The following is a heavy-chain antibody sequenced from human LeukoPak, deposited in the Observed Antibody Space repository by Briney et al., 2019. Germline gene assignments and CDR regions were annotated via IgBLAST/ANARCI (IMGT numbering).Heavy chain of an antibody. D-gene: IGHD6-19*01. Sequence: ASVKVSCKASGGTFSSYAISWVRQAPGQGLEGMGRIIPIFGTANYAQKFQGRVTINPDESTGTAYMELSSLRSEDTAVYYCARGGVIAVAGFDYWGQGTLVTVSS. V-gene: IGHV1-69*13. CDR1: GGTFSSYA. CDR3: ARGGVIAVAGFDY. CDR2: IIPIFGTA. J-gene: IGHJ4*02.